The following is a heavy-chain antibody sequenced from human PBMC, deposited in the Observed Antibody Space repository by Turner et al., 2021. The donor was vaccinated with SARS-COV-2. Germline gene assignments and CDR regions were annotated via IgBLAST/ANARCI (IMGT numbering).Heavy chain of an antibody. D-gene: IGHD6-19*01. CDR1: GYTLLELS. J-gene: IGHJ6*02. CDR3: ATVFAVAGLSYGMDV. Sequence: QVQLVQSGAEGKKPGASVKVPCQVSGYTLLELSMHWVRQAPGKGLEWMGGLDPEDVETIYAQKFQGRVTMTENTSTNTAYMELSSLRSEDTAVYYCATVFAVAGLSYGMDVWGQGTTVTVSS. CDR2: LDPEDVET. V-gene: IGHV1-24*01.